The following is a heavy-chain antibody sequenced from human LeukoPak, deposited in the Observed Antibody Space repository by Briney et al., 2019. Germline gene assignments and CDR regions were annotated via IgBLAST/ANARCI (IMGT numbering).Heavy chain of an antibody. Sequence: GGSLRGSCSASGFTFNRFYLHWVRQAPGKGLEFVSHISSNGATTYYADSVKGRFTISRDNSKNTLYLQMSSLRADDTAVYYCVKDRSIAAPNNDFFDSWGQGALVTVSS. CDR1: GFTFNRFY. CDR2: ISSNGATT. CDR3: VKDRSIAAPNNDFFDS. J-gene: IGHJ4*02. V-gene: IGHV3-64D*06. D-gene: IGHD6-6*01.